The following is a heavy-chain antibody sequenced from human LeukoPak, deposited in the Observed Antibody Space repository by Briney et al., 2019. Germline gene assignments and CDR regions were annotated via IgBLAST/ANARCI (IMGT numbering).Heavy chain of an antibody. V-gene: IGHV3-23*01. D-gene: IGHD3-10*01. J-gene: IGHJ4*02. CDR3: AKSILPTYYYGSGCNDY. Sequence: GGSLRLSCAASGFTFSSYAMSWVRQAPGKGLEWVSAISGSGGSTYYADSVKGRFTISRDNSKNTLYLQMNSLRAEDTAVYYCAKSILPTYYYGSGCNDYWGQGTLVTVSS. CDR1: GFTFSSYA. CDR2: ISGSGGST.